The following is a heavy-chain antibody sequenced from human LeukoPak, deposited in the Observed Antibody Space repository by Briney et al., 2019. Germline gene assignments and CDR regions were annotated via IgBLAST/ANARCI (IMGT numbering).Heavy chain of an antibody. J-gene: IGHJ5*02. CDR3: ARQKADYGGYNWFDP. D-gene: IGHD4-23*01. CDR1: GYSFTSYW. Sequence: NPGESLKISCKGSGYSFTSYWIGWVRQLPGKGLEWMGIIYPGDSDTRYSPSFQGQVTISADKSISTAYLQWSSLKASDTAMYYCARQKADYGGYNWFDPWGQGTLVTVSS. V-gene: IGHV5-51*01. CDR2: IYPGDSDT.